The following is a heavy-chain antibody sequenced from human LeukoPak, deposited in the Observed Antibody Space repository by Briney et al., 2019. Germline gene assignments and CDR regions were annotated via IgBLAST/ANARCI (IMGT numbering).Heavy chain of an antibody. V-gene: IGHV4-39*07. CDR2: IYYSGST. CDR3: AREVSIAQAYNWFDP. CDR1: GGSISSSSYY. D-gene: IGHD6-6*01. Sequence: SETLSLTCTVSGGSISSSSYYWGWIRQPPGKGLEWIGSIYYSGSTYYNPSLKSRVTISVDTSKNQFSLKLSSVTAADTAVYYCAREVSIAQAYNWFDPWGQGTLVTVSS. J-gene: IGHJ5*02.